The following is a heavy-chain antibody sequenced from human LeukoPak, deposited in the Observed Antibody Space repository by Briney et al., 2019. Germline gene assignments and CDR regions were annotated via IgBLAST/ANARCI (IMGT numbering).Heavy chain of an antibody. J-gene: IGHJ4*02. CDR2: ISGSGGST. D-gene: IGHD3-9*01. Sequence: PGGSLRLSCAASGFTFSSYWMHWVRHAPGKGLEWVSAISGSGGSTYYADSVKGRFTISRDNSKNTLYLQMNSLGAEDTAVYYCAKLGVRYFDWPFDYWGQGTLVTVSS. CDR1: GFTFSSYW. CDR3: AKLGVRYFDWPFDY. V-gene: IGHV3-23*01.